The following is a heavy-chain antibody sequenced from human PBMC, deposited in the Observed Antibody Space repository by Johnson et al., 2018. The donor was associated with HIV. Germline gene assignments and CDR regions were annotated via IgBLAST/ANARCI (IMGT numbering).Heavy chain of an antibody. J-gene: IGHJ3*02. CDR3: AREIIFRGAFDI. D-gene: IGHD3-10*01. CDR2: ISYDGSNK. Sequence: QVQLVESGGVVVQPGGSLRLSCAASGFTFSSYAMHWVRQAPGKGLEWVAVISYDGSNKYYADSVKGRFTISRDNAKNSLYLQMNSLRAEDTAVYYCAREIIFRGAFDIWGQGTMVTVSS. V-gene: IGHV3-30-3*01. CDR1: GFTFSSYA.